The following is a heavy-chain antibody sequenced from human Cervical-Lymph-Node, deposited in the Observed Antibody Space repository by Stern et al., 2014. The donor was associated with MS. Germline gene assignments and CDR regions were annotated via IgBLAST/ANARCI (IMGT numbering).Heavy chain of an antibody. CDR1: GFSLNTTGVG. V-gene: IGHV2-5*02. Sequence: QITLKESGPTLVKPTQTLTLTCTFSGFSLNTTGVGVGWIRQPPGKALEWLAVIYGDDDNRYSPSLKSRLTVAKDTSKNQVVLTMTNMDPEDTATYFCAHSKHTYGYGFDFWGQGTPVTVSS. J-gene: IGHJ4*02. D-gene: IGHD5-18*01. CDR3: AHSKHTYGYGFDF. CDR2: IYGDDDN.